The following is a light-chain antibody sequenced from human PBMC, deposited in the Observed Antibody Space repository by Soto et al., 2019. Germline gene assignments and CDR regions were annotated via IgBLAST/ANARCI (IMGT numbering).Light chain of an antibody. Sequence: IVLTQSPGTLPLSPGERATLSCRASQSVSSSYFAWYQQKPGQAPRLLIYRTSIRATGIPDRFIGSVSGTDFTLTISRLEPEDFAVYYCQQYDTSRGLTFGGGTKVEIK. CDR3: QQYDTSRGLT. V-gene: IGKV3-20*01. CDR2: RTS. J-gene: IGKJ4*01. CDR1: QSVSSSY.